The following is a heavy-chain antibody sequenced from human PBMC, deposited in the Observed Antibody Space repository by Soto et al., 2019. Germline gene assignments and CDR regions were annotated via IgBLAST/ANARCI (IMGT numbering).Heavy chain of an antibody. CDR3: AKSRDAYNFYFYYGMDV. J-gene: IGHJ6*02. Sequence: LGESLKISCKGSGYSFTSYWIGWVRQMPGKGLEWMGIIYPGDSDTRYSPSFQGQVTISADKSISTAYLQWSSLKASDTAMYYCAKSRDAYNFYFYYGMDVWGQGTTVTVSS. D-gene: IGHD2-2*01. CDR2: IYPGDSDT. CDR1: GYSFTSYW. V-gene: IGHV5-51*01.